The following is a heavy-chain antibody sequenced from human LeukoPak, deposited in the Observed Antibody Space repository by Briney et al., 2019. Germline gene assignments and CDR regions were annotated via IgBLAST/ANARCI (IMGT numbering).Heavy chain of an antibody. D-gene: IGHD6-19*01. CDR2: IYYSGST. J-gene: IGHJ4*02. CDR3: ARDRASGWYQGGFDY. CDR1: GGSISSYY. Sequence: SGTLSLTCTVSGGSISSYYWNWIRQPPGKGLEWIGYIYYSGSTNYNPSLKSRVTISVDTSKNQFSLKLSSVTAADTAVYYCARDRASGWYQGGFDYWGQGTLVTVSS. V-gene: IGHV4-59*01.